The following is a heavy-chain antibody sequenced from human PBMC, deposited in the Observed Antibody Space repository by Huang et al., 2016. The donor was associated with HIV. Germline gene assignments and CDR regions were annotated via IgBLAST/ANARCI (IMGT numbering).Heavy chain of an antibody. V-gene: IGHV3-30-3*01. CDR3: ARRAVAGIYYYYYMDV. J-gene: IGHJ6*03. CDR2: ISYDGSNK. D-gene: IGHD6-19*01. Sequence: QVQLVESGGGVVQPGRSLRLSCAASGFTFSNYAMHWVRQAPGKVVEWVAFISYDGSNKDSTDSVKGRFTISRDNSKNALYLQMNSLRAEDTAVYYCARRAVAGIYYYYYMDVWGKGTTVTVSS. CDR1: GFTFSNYA.